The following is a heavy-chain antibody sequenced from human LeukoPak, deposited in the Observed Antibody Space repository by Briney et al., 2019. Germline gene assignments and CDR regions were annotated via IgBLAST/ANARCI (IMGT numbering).Heavy chain of an antibody. CDR1: GFTFSSYD. Sequence: GGSLRLSCAASGFTFSSYDMNWVRQAPGKGLEWVSYINTISSTKYYADSVKGRFTISRDNSMNTLYLQMNSLRAEDTAVYYCARLLLNWGQGTLVTVSS. J-gene: IGHJ1*01. D-gene: IGHD2-8*01. V-gene: IGHV3-48*01. CDR3: ARLLLN. CDR2: INTISSTK.